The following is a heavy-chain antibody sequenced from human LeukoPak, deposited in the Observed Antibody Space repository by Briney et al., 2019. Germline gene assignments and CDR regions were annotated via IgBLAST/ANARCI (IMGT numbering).Heavy chain of an antibody. J-gene: IGHJ4*02. D-gene: IGHD5-18*01. CDR3: ARHQIQTFFDY. CDR2: INHSGST. CDR1: GGSFSGYY. V-gene: IGHV4-34*01. Sequence: SETLSLTCAVYGGSFSGYYWSWIRQPPGKGLEWIGEINHSGSTNYNPSLKSRVTISVDTSKNQFSLKLSSVTAADTAVYYCARHQIQTFFDYWGQGTLVTVSS.